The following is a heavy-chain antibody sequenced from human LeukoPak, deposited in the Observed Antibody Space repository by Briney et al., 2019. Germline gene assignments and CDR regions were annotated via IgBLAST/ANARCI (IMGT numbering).Heavy chain of an antibody. CDR2: IYTSGST. Sequence: SETLSLTCTVSGGPISSYYWSWIRQPPGKGLEWIGYIYTSGSTNYNPSLKSRVTISVDTSKNQFSLKLSSVTAADTAVYYCARGYCSGGSCYVPFDIWGQGTMVTVSS. CDR3: ARGYCSGGSCYVPFDI. V-gene: IGHV4-4*09. D-gene: IGHD2-15*01. J-gene: IGHJ3*02. CDR1: GGPISSYY.